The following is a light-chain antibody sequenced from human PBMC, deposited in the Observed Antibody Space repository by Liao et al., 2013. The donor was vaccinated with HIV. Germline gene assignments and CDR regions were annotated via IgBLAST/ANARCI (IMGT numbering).Light chain of an antibody. CDR3: QVWDSYYNIV. CDR2: QDN. V-gene: IGLV3-1*01. CDR1: NLGNKF. J-gene: IGLJ3*02. Sequence: SYELTQPPSVSVSPGQTASISCSGDNLGNKFVSWHQQRPGQSPVLVIYQDNKRPSGIPERFSGSNSGNTATLSISRVEAGDEADYYCQVWDSYYNIVFGGGTKLAVL.